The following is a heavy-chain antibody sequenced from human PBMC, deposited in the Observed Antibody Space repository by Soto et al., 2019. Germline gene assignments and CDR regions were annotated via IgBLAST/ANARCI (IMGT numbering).Heavy chain of an antibody. CDR1: GFTFSSSW. CDR3: VSVDSIVVAVPFDL. V-gene: IGHV3-74*01. CDR2: LYSDGTGT. J-gene: IGHJ4*02. D-gene: IGHD6-19*01. Sequence: EVQLVESGGGVVQPGGSLRLSCAASGFTFSSSWMNWVRQVPGKGLEWISRLYSDGTGTNYADSVKGRFTISRDNAKNTLYLQMNSPRVEDTAVYYCVSVDSIVVAVPFDLWGQGVLVTVSS.